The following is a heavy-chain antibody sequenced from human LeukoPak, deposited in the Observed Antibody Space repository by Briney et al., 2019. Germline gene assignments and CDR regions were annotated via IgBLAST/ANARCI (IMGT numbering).Heavy chain of an antibody. CDR2: IIPILGIA. Sequence: SVKVSCKASGGTFSSYAISWVRQAPGQGLEWMGRIIPILGIANYAQKFQGRVTITADKSTSTAYMELSSLRSEVTAVYYCASRTGDLRVDAFDIWGQGTMVTVSS. V-gene: IGHV1-69*04. J-gene: IGHJ3*02. CDR1: GGTFSSYA. D-gene: IGHD7-27*01. CDR3: ASRTGDLRVDAFDI.